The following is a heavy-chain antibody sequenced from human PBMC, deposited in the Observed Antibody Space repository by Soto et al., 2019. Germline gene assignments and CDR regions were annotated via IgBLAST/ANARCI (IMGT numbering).Heavy chain of an antibody. J-gene: IGHJ5*02. D-gene: IGHD1-26*01. CDR2: ISAYNGNT. V-gene: IGHV1-18*01. CDR1: GYTFTSYD. Sequence: QVQLVQSGAEVKKPGASVKVSCKASGYTFTSYDIRWVRQAPGQGLEWMGWISAYNGNTNYAQKLQGRVTMTTDTSTSTADMELRSLRSADADVYYCAREGGTMGAGWFAPWGQGTLVTVSS. CDR3: AREGGTMGAGWFAP.